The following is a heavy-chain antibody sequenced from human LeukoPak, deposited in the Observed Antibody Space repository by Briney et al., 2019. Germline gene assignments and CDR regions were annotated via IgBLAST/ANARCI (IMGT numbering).Heavy chain of an antibody. CDR1: GGSISSYY. V-gene: IGHV4-59*01. CDR3: ARARYVNSFYAFDI. D-gene: IGHD3-9*01. CDR2: LSKSGNT. J-gene: IGHJ3*02. Sequence: SETLSLTCTVSGGSISSYYWSWIRLPPEKGLEWIGYLSKSGNTNYSPSLKSRVTIFGDTSKNQFFLKLSSVTAADTAVYYCARARYVNSFYAFDIWGQGTLVTVSS.